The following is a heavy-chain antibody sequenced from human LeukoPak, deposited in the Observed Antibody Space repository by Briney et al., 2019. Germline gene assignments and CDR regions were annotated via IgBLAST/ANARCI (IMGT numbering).Heavy chain of an antibody. V-gene: IGHV4-38-2*02. Sequence: SETLSLTCTVSGYSISSGYYWGWIRHPPGKGLEWIGSIYHSGRTYYTPSLKSRVTISVDTSKNQFSLKLSSVTAADTAVYYCARGAGVLGEFESYYYYYMDVWGKGTTVTISS. J-gene: IGHJ6*03. CDR1: GYSISSGYY. CDR2: IYHSGRT. D-gene: IGHD3-10*01. CDR3: ARGAGVLGEFESYYYYYMDV.